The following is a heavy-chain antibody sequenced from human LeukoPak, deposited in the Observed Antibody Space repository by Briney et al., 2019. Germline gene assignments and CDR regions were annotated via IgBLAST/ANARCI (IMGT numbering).Heavy chain of an antibody. CDR3: ARVKAVVTPWVFDY. Sequence: PSETLSLTCTVSGGPISSSTYYWGWIRQPPGKGLAWIGSISYTGITYYNPSLKSRVTISVDTSKNQFSLKLSSVTAADTAVYFCARVKAVVTPWVFDYWGQGSLVTVSS. CDR1: GGPISSSTYY. J-gene: IGHJ4*02. V-gene: IGHV4-39*07. CDR2: ISYTGIT. D-gene: IGHD4-23*01.